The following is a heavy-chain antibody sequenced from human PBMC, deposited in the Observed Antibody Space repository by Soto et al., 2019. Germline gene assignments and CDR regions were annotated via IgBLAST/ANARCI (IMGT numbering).Heavy chain of an antibody. CDR1: GGTFSSYT. D-gene: IGHD4-17*01. V-gene: IGHV1-69*04. J-gene: IGHJ4*02. Sequence: SVKVSCKASGGTFSSYTISWVRQAPGQGLEWMGRIIPILGIANYAQKFQGRVTITADRSTSTAYMELSSLRSDDTAVYYCARDMRLEDYGDFNFDYWGQGTLVTVSS. CDR3: ARDMRLEDYGDFNFDY. CDR2: IIPILGIA.